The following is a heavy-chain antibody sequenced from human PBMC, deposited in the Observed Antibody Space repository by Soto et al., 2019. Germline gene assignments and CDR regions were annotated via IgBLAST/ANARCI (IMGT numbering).Heavy chain of an antibody. CDR2: MFYTGST. D-gene: IGHD2-15*01. CDR3: ARRIGGAFGA. V-gene: IGHV4-39*01. J-gene: IGHJ3*01. CDR1: GGFISSGNYS. Sequence: QLQLQESGPGLVKPSETLSLTCIVSGGFISSGNYSWGWIRQPPGKGLEWIGIMFYTGSTYYNPSLKSRVTISVDTSKNQFSLKLSSVTAADTAVYYCARRIGGAFGAWGQGTVVTVSS.